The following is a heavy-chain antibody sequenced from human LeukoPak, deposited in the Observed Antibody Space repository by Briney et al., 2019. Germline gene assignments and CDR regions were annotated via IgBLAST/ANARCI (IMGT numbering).Heavy chain of an antibody. J-gene: IGHJ4*02. CDR2: ISGSGRRT. Sequence: PGGSLRHSCADPGCAVSRNTMGWGRQPPGKRQERVSVISGSGRRTDDAVTVEGRFTNSRDNSQNTLFLQMNSLRIEDTAVYYCAKEKEACGGDCYCLLDSWDEGPVVTVS. CDR3: AKEKEACGGDCYCLLDS. V-gene: IGHV3-23*01. D-gene: IGHD2-21*02. CDR1: GCAVSRNT.